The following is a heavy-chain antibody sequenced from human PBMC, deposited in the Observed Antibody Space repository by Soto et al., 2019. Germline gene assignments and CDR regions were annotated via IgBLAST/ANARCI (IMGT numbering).Heavy chain of an antibody. CDR1: GFTFSSYG. J-gene: IGHJ4*02. CDR3: AKDQFRFGYDFWSGQAD. CDR2: ISYDGSNK. Sequence: GGSLRLSCAASGFTFSSYGMHWVRQAPGKGLEWVAVISYDGSNKYYADSVKGRFTISRDNSKNTLYLQMNSLRAEDTAVYYCAKDQFRFGYDFWSGQADWGQGTLVTVSS. D-gene: IGHD3-3*01. V-gene: IGHV3-30*18.